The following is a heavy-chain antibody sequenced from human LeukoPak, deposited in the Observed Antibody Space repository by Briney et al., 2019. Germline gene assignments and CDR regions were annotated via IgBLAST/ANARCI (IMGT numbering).Heavy chain of an antibody. J-gene: IGHJ4*02. D-gene: IGHD5-12*01. CDR1: GGSFSGYY. Sequence: SETLSLTCAVYGGSFSGYYWSWIRQPPGKGLEWIGEINHSGSTNYNPSLKSRVTISVDTSKNQFSLKLSSVTAADTAVYYCARVATIAGLDYWGQGTLVTVSS. CDR3: ARVATIAGLDY. CDR2: INHSGST. V-gene: IGHV4-34*01.